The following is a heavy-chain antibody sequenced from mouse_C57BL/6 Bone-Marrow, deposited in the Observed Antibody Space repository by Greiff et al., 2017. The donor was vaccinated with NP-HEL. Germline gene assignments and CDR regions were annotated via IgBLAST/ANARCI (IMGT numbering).Heavy chain of an antibody. CDR1: GYTFTSYD. CDR2: IYPRDGST. CDR3: ARGTTVRDYYAMDY. V-gene: IGHV1-85*01. J-gene: IGHJ4*01. D-gene: IGHD1-1*01. Sequence: QVHVKQSGPELVKPGASVKLSCKASGYTFTSYDINWVKQRPGQGLEWIGWIYPRDGSTKYNEKFKGKATLTVDTSSSTAYMELHSRTSEDSAVYLCARGTTVRDYYAMDYWGQGTSVTVSS.